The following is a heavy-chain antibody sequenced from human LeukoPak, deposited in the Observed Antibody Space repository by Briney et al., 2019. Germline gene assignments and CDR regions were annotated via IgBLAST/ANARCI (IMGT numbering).Heavy chain of an antibody. Sequence: GRSLRLSCAASGFTFSSYGVHWVRQAPGKGLEWVAVISYDGSNKYYADSVKGRFTISRDNSKNTLYLQMNSLRAEDTAVYYCAKDREKWLQWDYFDYWGQGTLVTVSS. CDR3: AKDREKWLQWDYFDY. V-gene: IGHV3-30*18. J-gene: IGHJ4*02. CDR2: ISYDGSNK. CDR1: GFTFSSYG. D-gene: IGHD5-24*01.